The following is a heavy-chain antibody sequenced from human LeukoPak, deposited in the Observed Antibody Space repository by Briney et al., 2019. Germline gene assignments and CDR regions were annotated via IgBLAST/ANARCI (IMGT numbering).Heavy chain of an antibody. CDR2: IVVGSGNT. J-gene: IGHJ4*02. D-gene: IGHD2-2*02. CDR1: GFTFTSSV. CDR3: AAEVVVVPAAIVRDS. Sequence: GASVKVSCKASGFTFTSSVVQWVRQARGQRLEWIGWIVVGSGNTNYAQKFQERVTLTRDMSTSTAYMELSSLRSEDTAVYYCAAEVVVVPAAIVRDSWGQGTLVTVSS. V-gene: IGHV1-58*01.